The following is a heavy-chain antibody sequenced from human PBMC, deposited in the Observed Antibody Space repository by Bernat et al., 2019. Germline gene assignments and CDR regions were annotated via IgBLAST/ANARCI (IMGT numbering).Heavy chain of an antibody. CDR3: ARDRRFSSSRK. CDR1: GGSVSSGSYY. D-gene: IGHD6-6*01. Sequence: QVQLQESGPGLVKPSETLSLTCTVSGGSVSSGSYYWSWIRQPPGKGLEWIGYIYYSGSTNYNPSLKSRVTISVDTSKNQFSLKLSSVTAADTAVYYCARDRRFSSSRKWGQGTLVTVSP. J-gene: IGHJ1*01. V-gene: IGHV4-61*01. CDR2: IYYSGST.